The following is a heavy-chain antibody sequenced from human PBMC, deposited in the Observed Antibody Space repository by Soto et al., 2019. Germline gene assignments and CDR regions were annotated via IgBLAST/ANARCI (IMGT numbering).Heavy chain of an antibody. J-gene: IGHJ5*02. CDR2: IYYSGST. D-gene: IGHD4-17*01. Sequence: SETLSLTCTVSGGSISSSSYYWGWIRQPPGKGLEWIGSIYYSGSTYYNPSLKSRVTISVDTSKNQFSLKLSSVTAADTAVYYCARSPDYGDYAGSFWFDPWGQGTLVTVSS. V-gene: IGHV4-39*01. CDR1: GGSISSSSYY. CDR3: ARSPDYGDYAGSFWFDP.